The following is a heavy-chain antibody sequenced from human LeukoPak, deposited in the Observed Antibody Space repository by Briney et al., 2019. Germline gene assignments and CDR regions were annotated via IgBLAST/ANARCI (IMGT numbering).Heavy chain of an antibody. V-gene: IGHV4-34*01. D-gene: IGHD5-24*01. CDR1: GGSSSGYY. CDR2: VNHSGST. CDR3: ARQGRRRDGYNYDYYYYMDV. J-gene: IGHJ6*03. Sequence: PSETLSLTCAVYGGSSSGYYWSWIRQPPGKGLEWIGEVNHSGSTNYNPSLKSRVTISLDTSKNQFSLKLSSVTAADTAVYHCARQGRRRDGYNYDYYYYMDVWGKGTTVTISS.